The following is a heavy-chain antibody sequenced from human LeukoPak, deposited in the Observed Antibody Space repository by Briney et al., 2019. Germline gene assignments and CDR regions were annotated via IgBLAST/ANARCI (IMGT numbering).Heavy chain of an antibody. CDR3: ARDPRYSSSWSQGDYMDV. D-gene: IGHD6-13*01. CDR2: IQYDGSNK. V-gene: IGHV3-30*02. Sequence: GGSLRLSCAASEFTFRSYGMHWVRQAPGKGLEWVAFIQYDGSNKHYADSVKGRFTISRDNARNSLYLQMNSLRAEDTAVYYCARDPRYSSSWSQGDYMDVWGKGTTVTVSS. CDR1: EFTFRSYG. J-gene: IGHJ6*03.